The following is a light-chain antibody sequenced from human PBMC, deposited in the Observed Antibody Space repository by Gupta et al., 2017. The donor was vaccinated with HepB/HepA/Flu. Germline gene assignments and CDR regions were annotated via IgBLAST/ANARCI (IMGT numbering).Light chain of an antibody. CDR1: QSISSY. J-gene: IGKJ1*01. CDR2: AAS. CDR3: KQSDSTPRGT. Sequence: DIQMTQSPSSLSASVGDRVTITCRASQSISSYLNWYQQKPGKAPKLLIYAASSWQSGVPSRFSGSGSGTDLTLTISSLQPEDFAAYYCKQSDSTPRGTFGQGTKVEIK. V-gene: IGKV1-39*01.